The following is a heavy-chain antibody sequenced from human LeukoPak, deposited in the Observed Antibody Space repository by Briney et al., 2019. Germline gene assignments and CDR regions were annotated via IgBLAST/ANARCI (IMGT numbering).Heavy chain of an antibody. J-gene: IGHJ6*03. CDR3: ARDPPSRQYSSGWLPNYYYYYMGV. D-gene: IGHD6-19*01. V-gene: IGHV1-2*02. CDR2: INPNSGGT. CDR1: GYTFNGYY. Sequence: VASVKVSCKASGYTFNGYYMHWVRQAPGQGLEWMGWINPNSGGTNYAQKFQGRVTMTRDTSISTAYMELSRLRSDDTAVYYCARDPPSRQYSSGWLPNYYYYYMGVWGKGTTVTVSS.